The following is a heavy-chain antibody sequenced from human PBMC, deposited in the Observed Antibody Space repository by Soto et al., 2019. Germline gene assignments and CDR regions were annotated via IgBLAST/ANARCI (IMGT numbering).Heavy chain of an antibody. CDR2: ISYDDSYK. Sequence: QVHLVESGGGVVQPGRSLRLSCAASGFTFDNYGMLWVRQAPGKGLEWVALISYDDSYKYYTDSVRGRFTISRDNSKNMVFLQMNSLKGDDTAVDYCAGGDYGDSIDYWGQGTLVTVSS. J-gene: IGHJ4*02. V-gene: IGHV3-33*01. CDR3: AGGDYGDSIDY. CDR1: GFTFDNYG. D-gene: IGHD4-17*01.